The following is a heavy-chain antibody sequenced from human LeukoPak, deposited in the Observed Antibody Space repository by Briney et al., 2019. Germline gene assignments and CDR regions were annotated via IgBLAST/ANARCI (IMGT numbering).Heavy chain of an antibody. CDR2: INGLGSST. J-gene: IGHJ4*02. D-gene: IGHD5-24*01. CDR1: GFTFGAYA. Sequence: PGGSLRLSCAASGFTFGAYAMSWVRQAPGKGLEWISAINGLGSSTYSADSVKGRFTISRDNSKNTLYLQMNSLRAEDSAVYYCAKAPRDGYNPLDYWGQGTLVTVSS. CDR3: AKAPRDGYNPLDY. V-gene: IGHV3-23*01.